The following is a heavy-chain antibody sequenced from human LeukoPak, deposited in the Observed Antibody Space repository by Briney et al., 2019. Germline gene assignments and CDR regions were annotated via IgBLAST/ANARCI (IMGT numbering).Heavy chain of an antibody. CDR2: ISSSSSYI. Sequence: GGSLRLSCAASGFTFSSYGMNWVRQAPGEGLEWVSSISSSSSYIYSADSVKGRFTISRDNAKNSLYLQMNSLRAEDTAVYYCARRGPSVAGPYDYWGQGTLVTVSS. D-gene: IGHD6-19*01. J-gene: IGHJ4*02. CDR1: GFTFSSYG. V-gene: IGHV3-21*01. CDR3: ARRGPSVAGPYDY.